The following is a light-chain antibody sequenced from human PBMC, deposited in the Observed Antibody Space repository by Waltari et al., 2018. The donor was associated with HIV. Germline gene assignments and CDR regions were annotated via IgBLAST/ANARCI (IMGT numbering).Light chain of an antibody. CDR1: SSTLGRNT. CDR2: SNN. V-gene: IGLV1-44*01. CDR3: AAWDDSLNGPV. J-gene: IGLJ3*02. Sequence: QSVLTQPPSASGTPGQRVTISCSGSSSTLGRNTVNWYQQLPGTAPKPLIYSNNPRPSGVPDRFSGSKSGTSASLAISGLQSEDEADYYCAAWDDSLNGPVFGGGTKLTVL.